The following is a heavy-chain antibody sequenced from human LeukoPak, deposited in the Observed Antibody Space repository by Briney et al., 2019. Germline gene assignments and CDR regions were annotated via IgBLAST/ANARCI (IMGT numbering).Heavy chain of an antibody. D-gene: IGHD2-2*02. V-gene: IGHV3-48*01. CDR1: GFTFSSYG. J-gene: IGHJ4*02. CDR3: ARDRGYCSSTSCYKNY. CDR2: ISSSSSTI. Sequence: GGSLRLSCAASGFTFSSYGMHWVRQAPGKGLEWVSYISSSSSTIYYADSVKGRFTISRDNAKNSLYLQMNSLRAEDTAVYYCARDRGYCSSTSCYKNYWGQGTLVTVSS.